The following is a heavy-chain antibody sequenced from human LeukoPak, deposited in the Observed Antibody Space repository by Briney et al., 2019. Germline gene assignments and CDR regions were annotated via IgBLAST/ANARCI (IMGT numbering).Heavy chain of an antibody. J-gene: IGHJ4*02. CDR2: IYYSGST. Sequence: SETLSLTCTVSGGSISSSSYYWGWIRQPPGKGLEWIGSIYYSGSTYYNPSLKSRVTISVDTSKNQFSLKLSSVTAADTAVYYCARDTYYYDRQFDYWGQGTQVTVSS. CDR1: GGSISSSSYY. D-gene: IGHD3-22*01. CDR3: ARDTYYYDRQFDY. V-gene: IGHV4-39*07.